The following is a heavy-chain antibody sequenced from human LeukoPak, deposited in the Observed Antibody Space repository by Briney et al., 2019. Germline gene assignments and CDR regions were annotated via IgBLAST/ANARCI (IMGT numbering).Heavy chain of an antibody. V-gene: IGHV1-46*01. CDR2: IHLSDGTT. Sequence: EASVKVSCKASGYTFTSYYMHWVRQAPGQGLEWMEIIHLSDGTTSYAQKFQGRVTMTRDTSTSTVYMELTSLRSEDTAVYYCARSASGWHYFDYWGQGTLVTVSS. D-gene: IGHD6-19*01. CDR1: GYTFTSYY. CDR3: ARSASGWHYFDY. J-gene: IGHJ4*02.